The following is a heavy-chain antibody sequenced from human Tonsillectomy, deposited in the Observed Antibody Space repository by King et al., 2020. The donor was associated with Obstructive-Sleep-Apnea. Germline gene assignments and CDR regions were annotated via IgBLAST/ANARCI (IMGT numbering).Heavy chain of an antibody. D-gene: IGHD6-13*01. CDR2: IYHSGST. CDR1: GYSISSGYY. V-gene: IGHV4-38-2*02. Sequence: VQLQESGPGLVKPSETLSLTCTVSGYSISSGYYWGWIRQPPGKGLEWIGSIYHSGSTYYNPSLKSRVTISVDTSKNQFSLKLSSVTAADTAVYYCARDQDRSSSWPSDYYYYYGMDVWGQGTTVTVSS. CDR3: ARDQDRSSSWPSDYYYYYGMDV. J-gene: IGHJ6*02.